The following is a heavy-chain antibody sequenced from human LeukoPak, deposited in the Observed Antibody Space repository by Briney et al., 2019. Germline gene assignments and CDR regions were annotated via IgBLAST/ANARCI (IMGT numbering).Heavy chain of an antibody. CDR3: AKLGPTVAIFNWFNT. J-gene: IGHJ5*02. V-gene: IGHV3-23*01. CDR2: ISSSGGST. CDR1: GFTFIHYA. Sequence: GGSLRLCCAASGFTFIHYAMGWVRQAPGKGLEWVSGISSSGGSTYYADSVKGRFTFSRDNSKNTLYLQMNSLRAEDTAIYYCAKLGPTVAIFNWFNTWGQGTLVTVSS. D-gene: IGHD5-12*01.